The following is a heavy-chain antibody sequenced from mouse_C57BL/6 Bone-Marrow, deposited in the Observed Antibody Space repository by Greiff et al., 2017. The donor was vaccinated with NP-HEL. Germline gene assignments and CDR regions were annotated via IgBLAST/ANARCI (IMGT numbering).Heavy chain of an antibody. CDR2: IDPENGDT. Sequence: VQLQQSGAELVRPGASVKLSCTASGFNIKDDYMHWVKQRPEQGLEWIGWIDPENGDTEYASKFQGQATITADTSSNTAYLQLSSLTSEDTAVYYCTEFITTVVPFAYWGQGTLVTVSA. CDR3: TEFITTVVPFAY. D-gene: IGHD1-1*01. CDR1: GFNIKDDY. J-gene: IGHJ3*01. V-gene: IGHV14-4*01.